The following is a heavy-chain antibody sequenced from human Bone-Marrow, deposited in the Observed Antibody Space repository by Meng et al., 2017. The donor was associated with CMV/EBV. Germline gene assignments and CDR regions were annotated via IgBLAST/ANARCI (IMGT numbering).Heavy chain of an antibody. V-gene: IGHV3-72*01. J-gene: IGHJ4*02. CDR1: GFTFSGHY. CDR2: NRNKADNYST. CDR3: VRVKLGPTTRAFDY. D-gene: IGHD1-26*01. Sequence: SGFTFSGHYLDWVRQAPGKGRGWVSRNRNKADNYSTRYAASVKGRYTVSRDDLKSSLYLQMNSLKTEDTAVYYCVRVKLGPTTRAFDYWGQGTLVTVSS.